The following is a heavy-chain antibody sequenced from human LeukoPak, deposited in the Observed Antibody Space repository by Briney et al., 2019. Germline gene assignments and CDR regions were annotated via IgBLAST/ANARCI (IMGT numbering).Heavy chain of an antibody. V-gene: IGHV4-34*01. CDR1: GGSFSGYY. J-gene: IGHJ6*03. CDR3: ARRDYDFWSGPCGYMDV. CDR2: INHSGST. D-gene: IGHD3-3*01. Sequence: SETLSLTCAVYGGSFSGYYWSWIRQPPGKGLEWIGEINHSGSTNYNPSLKSRVTISVDTSKNQFSLKLSSVTAADTAVYYCARRDYDFWSGPCGYMDVWGKGTTVTVSS.